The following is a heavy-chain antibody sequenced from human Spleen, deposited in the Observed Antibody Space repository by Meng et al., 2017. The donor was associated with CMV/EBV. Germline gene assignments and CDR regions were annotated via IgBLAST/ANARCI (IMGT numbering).Heavy chain of an antibody. Sequence: SQTLSLTCAISGDSVSSNSAAWNWIRQSPSRGLEWLGRTYYRFKWYNDYAGSVKSRITINPDTSKNHFSLHLNSVIPEDTAVYYCTREEARHRHTKFDIWGQGTMVTVSS. D-gene: IGHD2-8*01. J-gene: IGHJ3*02. V-gene: IGHV6-1*01. CDR1: GDSVSSNSAA. CDR2: TYYRFKWYN. CDR3: TREEARHRHTKFDI.